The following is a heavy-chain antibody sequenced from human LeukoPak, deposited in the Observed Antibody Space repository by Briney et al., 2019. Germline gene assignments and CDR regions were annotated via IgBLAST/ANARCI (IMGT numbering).Heavy chain of an antibody. Sequence: GVSLSFSYYAPDFTFHSYPVHWVRQAPGKGLEYVSGISRNGGSTYYADSVKRRFTISRDNSKNTLYLQMSSLRSEDTAVYYCVKESGFMVAPNSPFDIRRQGTMVTVSS. CDR3: VKESGFMVAPNSPFDI. CDR1: DFTFHSYP. CDR2: ISRNGGST. V-gene: IGHV3-64D*06. J-gene: IGHJ3*02. D-gene: IGHD4/OR15-4a*01.